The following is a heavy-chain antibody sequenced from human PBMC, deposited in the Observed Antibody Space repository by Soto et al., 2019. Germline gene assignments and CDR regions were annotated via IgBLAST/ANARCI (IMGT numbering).Heavy chain of an antibody. CDR3: ASASFGTVTFDY. CDR2: IYFSGST. J-gene: IGHJ4*02. D-gene: IGHD4-17*01. V-gene: IGHV4-59*01. CDR1: GGSISSYY. Sequence: PSETLSLTCTVSGGSISSYYWSWVRQPPGKGLEWIGYIYFSGSTNYNPSLKSRVTISLDTSKNQFSLNLTSVTAADTAVYYCASASFGTVTFDYWGQGTLVTVSS.